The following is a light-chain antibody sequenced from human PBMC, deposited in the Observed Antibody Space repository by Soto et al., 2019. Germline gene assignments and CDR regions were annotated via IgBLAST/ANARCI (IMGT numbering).Light chain of an antibody. CDR1: QSVSSSF. Sequence: EVVLAQSPGTLSFSPGERATLSCRASQSVSSSFLAWYQQKPGQAPRLLIHAASTGATGIPARFRGSGSGTDFTLTISSLEPEDSAVYFCHQYADSPQTFGQGTKVDIK. CDR2: AAS. J-gene: IGKJ2*01. CDR3: HQYADSPQT. V-gene: IGKV3-20*01.